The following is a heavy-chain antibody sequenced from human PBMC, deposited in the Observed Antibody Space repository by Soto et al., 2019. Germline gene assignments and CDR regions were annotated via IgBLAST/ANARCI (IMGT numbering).Heavy chain of an antibody. D-gene: IGHD3-3*01. CDR3: ARFLATVCRYYYYGMDV. Sequence: SETLSLTCAVYGGSFIGYYRSCVRHPPLKGLEWIGEINHSGSTNYNPSLKSRVTISVDTSKNQFSLKLSSVTAADTAVYYCARFLATVCRYYYYGMDVWGQGTTVTVSS. J-gene: IGHJ6*02. CDR1: GGSFIGYY. CDR2: INHSGST. V-gene: IGHV4-34*01.